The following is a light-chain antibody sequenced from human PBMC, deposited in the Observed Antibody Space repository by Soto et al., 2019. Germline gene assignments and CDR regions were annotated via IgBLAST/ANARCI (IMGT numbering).Light chain of an antibody. J-gene: IGKJ1*01. CDR1: QSISTF. Sequence: DIQMTQSPSSLSASVGDRVSVTCRASQSISTFLNWYQQRPGEAPKLLIYAASSLLSGVPSRFSGSGSGADFTLTLGSLQPEDFATYYCQQSYTTPRTFGQGTKVEVK. CDR3: QQSYTTPRT. V-gene: IGKV1-39*01. CDR2: AAS.